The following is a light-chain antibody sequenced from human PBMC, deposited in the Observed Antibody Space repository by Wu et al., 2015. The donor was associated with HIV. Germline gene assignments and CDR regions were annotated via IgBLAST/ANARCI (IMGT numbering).Light chain of an antibody. CDR1: QSVSNY. CDR2: DAS. J-gene: IGKJ5*01. CDR3: QHRLNWPLI. Sequence: EIVLTQSPAILSLSLGERATLSCRASQSVSNYLAWYQQKPGQPPRLLIYDASDRATGISARFSGSGSGTDFTLTISSLEPEDFAVYYCQHRLNWPLIFGRGTRLEIK. V-gene: IGKV3-11*01.